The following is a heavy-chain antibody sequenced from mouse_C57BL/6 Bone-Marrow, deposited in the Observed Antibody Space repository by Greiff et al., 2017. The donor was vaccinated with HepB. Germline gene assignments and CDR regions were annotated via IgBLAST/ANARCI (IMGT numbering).Heavy chain of an antibody. D-gene: IGHD3-1*01. Sequence: QVQLKQSGAELARPGASVKLSCKASGYTFTSYGISWVKQRTGQGLEWIGEIYPRSGNTYYNEKFKGKATLTADKSSSTAYMELRSLTSEDSAVYFCARLGLGYYFDYWGQGTTLTVSS. CDR1: GYTFTSYG. V-gene: IGHV1-81*01. J-gene: IGHJ2*01. CDR2: IYPRSGNT. CDR3: ARLGLGYYFDY.